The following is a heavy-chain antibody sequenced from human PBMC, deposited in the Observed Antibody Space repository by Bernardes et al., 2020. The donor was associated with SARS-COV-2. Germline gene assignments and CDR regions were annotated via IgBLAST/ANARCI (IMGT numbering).Heavy chain of an antibody. CDR2: ISGSVGTT. Sequence: GGSLRLSRAASGFTFSSYAMSWVRQAPGKGLEWVSSISGSVGTTFYADSVKGRFTISRDNSKNTLYLQMNSLRAEDTAVYYCARDAPITIFGVVIPSYYGMDVWGQGTTVTVSS. CDR1: GFTFSSYA. J-gene: IGHJ6*02. V-gene: IGHV3-23*01. CDR3: ARDAPITIFGVVIPSYYGMDV. D-gene: IGHD3-3*01.